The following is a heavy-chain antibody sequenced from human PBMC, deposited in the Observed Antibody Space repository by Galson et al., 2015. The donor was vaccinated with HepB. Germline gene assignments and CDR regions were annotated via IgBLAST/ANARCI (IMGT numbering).Heavy chain of an antibody. CDR2: INHSGST. Sequence: LSLTCAVYGGSFSGYYWSWIRQPPGKGLEWIGEINHSGSTNYNPSLKSRVTISVDTSKNQFSLKLSSVTAADTAVYYCAREAPMVRGLRSFDYWGQGTLVTVSS. D-gene: IGHD3-10*01. CDR1: GGSFSGYY. CDR3: AREAPMVRGLRSFDY. J-gene: IGHJ4*02. V-gene: IGHV4-34*01.